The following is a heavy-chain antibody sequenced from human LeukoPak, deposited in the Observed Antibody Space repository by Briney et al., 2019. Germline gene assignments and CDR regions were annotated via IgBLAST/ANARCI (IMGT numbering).Heavy chain of an antibody. D-gene: IGHD5-24*01. V-gene: IGHV3-23*01. Sequence: GGSLRLSCAASGFTFSNYAMSWVRQAPGKGLEWFSAITDSGGDTYYADSVKGRFTISRDNSRNTLDLQMSSLRAEDTAVYYCARDREGNFDYWGQGTLVTVSS. J-gene: IGHJ4*02. CDR3: ARDREGNFDY. CDR1: GFTFSNYA. CDR2: ITDSGGDT.